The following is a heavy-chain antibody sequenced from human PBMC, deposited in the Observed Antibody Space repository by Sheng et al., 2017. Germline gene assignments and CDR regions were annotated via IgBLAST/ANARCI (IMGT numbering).Heavy chain of an antibody. CDR3: AGNLWFGETNFDI. J-gene: IGHJ3*02. D-gene: IGHD3-10*01. CDR1: GGSISSGSYY. CDR2: IYTSGST. Sequence: QVQLQESGPGLVKPSQTLSLTCTVSGGSISSGSYYWSWIRQPAGKGLEWIGRIYTSGSTNYNPSLKSRVTISVDTSKNQFSLKLSSVTAADTAVYYCAGNLWFGETNFDIWGQGTMVTVSS. V-gene: IGHV4-61*02.